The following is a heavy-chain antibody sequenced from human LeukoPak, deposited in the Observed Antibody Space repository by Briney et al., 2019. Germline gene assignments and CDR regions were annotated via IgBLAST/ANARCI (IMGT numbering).Heavy chain of an antibody. V-gene: IGHV3-23*01. CDR1: GFTFSSYA. D-gene: IGHD6-19*01. CDR2: ISGSGGST. Sequence: GGSLRPSCAASGFTFSSYAMSWVRQAPGKALEGVSAISGSGGSTYYADSVKGRFTISRDNSKNTLYLQMNSLRAEDTAVYYCAKDLGIAVADHNFDYWGQGTLVTVSS. J-gene: IGHJ4*02. CDR3: AKDLGIAVADHNFDY.